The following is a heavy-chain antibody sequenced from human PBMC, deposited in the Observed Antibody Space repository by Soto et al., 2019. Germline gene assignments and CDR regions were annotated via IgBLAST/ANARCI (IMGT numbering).Heavy chain of an antibody. Sequence: EVQLVESGGGLVKPGGSLRLSCAASGFTFSNAWMSWVRQAPGKGLEWVGRIKSKTDGGTTDYAAPVKGRFTISRDDSKNTLYPQMNSLKTEDTAVYYCTTLGVAGLNDAFDIWGQGTMVTVSS. CDR1: GFTFSNAW. J-gene: IGHJ3*02. CDR2: IKSKTDGGTT. D-gene: IGHD6-19*01. V-gene: IGHV3-15*01. CDR3: TTLGVAGLNDAFDI.